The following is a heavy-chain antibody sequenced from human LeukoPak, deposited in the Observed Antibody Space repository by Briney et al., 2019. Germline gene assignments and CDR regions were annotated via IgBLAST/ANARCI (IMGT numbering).Heavy chain of an antibody. CDR1: GGSFSGYY. J-gene: IGHJ5*02. CDR3: ASRRIAARWFDP. CDR2: INHSGST. V-gene: IGHV4-34*01. Sequence: PSETLSLTCAVYGGSFSGYYWSWIRQPPGKGLEWIGEINHSGSTNYNPSLKSRVTISVDTSKNQFSLKLSSVTAADTAVYYCASRRIAARWFDPWGQGTLVTVSS. D-gene: IGHD6-6*01.